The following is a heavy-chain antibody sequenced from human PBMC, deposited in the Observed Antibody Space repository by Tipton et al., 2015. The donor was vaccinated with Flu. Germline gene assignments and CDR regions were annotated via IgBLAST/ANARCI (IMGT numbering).Heavy chain of an antibody. CDR3: ATGVAYYYDR. CDR1: GFSFSNLW. CDR2: IKSDGISA. Sequence: SLRLSCVAPGFSFSNLWMHWVRQAPGKGLVWVSRIKSDGISATYADSVKGRFTISRDNAKNTVYLQMNSLRADDTAVYYCATGVAYYYDRWGQGTLVTVSS. D-gene: IGHD3-22*01. J-gene: IGHJ4*02. V-gene: IGHV3-74*01.